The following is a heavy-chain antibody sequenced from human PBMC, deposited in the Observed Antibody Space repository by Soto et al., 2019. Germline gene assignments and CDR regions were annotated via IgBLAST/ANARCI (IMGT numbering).Heavy chain of an antibody. CDR1: GYTFTGYY. V-gene: IGHV1-2*02. CDR2: INPNRGGT. CDR3: ARDYRYYDRSGHEGVNWFDP. J-gene: IGHJ5*02. D-gene: IGHD3-22*01. Sequence: ASVKVSCRASGYTFTGYYMHWVRQAPGQGLEWMGWINPNRGGTNYAQKFQGRVTMTRDTSISTAYMELSRLRSDDTAVYYCARDYRYYDRSGHEGVNWFDPWGQGTLVTVSS.